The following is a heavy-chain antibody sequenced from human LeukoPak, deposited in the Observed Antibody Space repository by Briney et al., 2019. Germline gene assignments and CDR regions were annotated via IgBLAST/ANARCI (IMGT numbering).Heavy chain of an antibody. CDR2: ISYDGSNK. J-gene: IGHJ4*02. V-gene: IGHV3-30*04. CDR1: GFTFSSYA. CDR3: ARGGMVTFGGVIGDY. Sequence: GGSLRLSCAASGFTFSSYAMHWVRQAPGKGLEWVAVISYDGSNKYYADSVKGRFTISRDNSKNTLYLQMNSLRAEDTAVYYCARGGMVTFGGVIGDYWGQGTLVTVSS. D-gene: IGHD3-16*02.